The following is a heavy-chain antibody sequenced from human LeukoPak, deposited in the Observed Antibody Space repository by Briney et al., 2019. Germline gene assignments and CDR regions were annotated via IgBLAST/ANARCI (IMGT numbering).Heavy chain of an antibody. Sequence: SGTLSLTCGVSGGSISNGNWWSWVRQPPGKGLEWIGEVYRSGSTNCNPSLKSRVTISVDKSKNQFSLMLTSVTAADTAVYYCARNGYYSADYWGQGTLVTVSP. CDR1: GGSISNGNW. V-gene: IGHV4-4*02. D-gene: IGHD4-17*01. CDR2: VYRSGST. J-gene: IGHJ4*02. CDR3: ARNGYYSADY.